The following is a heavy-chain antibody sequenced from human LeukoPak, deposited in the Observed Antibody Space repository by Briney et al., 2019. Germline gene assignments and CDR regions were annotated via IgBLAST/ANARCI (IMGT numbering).Heavy chain of an antibody. D-gene: IGHD3-10*01. CDR3: ARHYGSGKPWFDY. J-gene: IGHJ4*02. Sequence: SETLSLTCTVSGGSISSYYWSWIRQPPGKGLEFIGHVHYSGSTNYNPSLKSRVTISVDTSKNQFSLKLSSVTAADTAVYYCARHYGSGKPWFDYWGQGTLVTVSS. CDR2: VHYSGST. CDR1: GGSISSYY. V-gene: IGHV4-59*01.